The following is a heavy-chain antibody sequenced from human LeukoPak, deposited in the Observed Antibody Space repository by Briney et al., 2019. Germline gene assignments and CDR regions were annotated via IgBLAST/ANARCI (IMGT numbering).Heavy chain of an antibody. CDR3: ARGAYSSSSHYYYYMDD. CDR2: IYHSGST. CDR1: GYSISSGYY. Sequence: PSETLSLTCAVSGYSISSGYYWGWIRQPPGKGLEWIGSIYHSGSTYYNPSLKSRVTISVDTSKNQFSLKLSSVTAADTAVYYCARGAYSSSSHYYYYMDDWGKGTTVTVSS. V-gene: IGHV4-38-2*01. J-gene: IGHJ6*03. D-gene: IGHD6-6*01.